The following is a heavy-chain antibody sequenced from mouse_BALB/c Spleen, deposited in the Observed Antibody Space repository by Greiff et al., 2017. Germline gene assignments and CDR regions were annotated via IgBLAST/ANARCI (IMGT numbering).Heavy chain of an antibody. Sequence: EVKLMESGGGLVQPGGSMKLSCVASGFTFSNYWMNWVRQSPEKGLEWVAEIRLKSNNYATHYAESVKGRFTISRDDSKSSVYLQMNNLRAEDTGIYYCTRGNYVYYFDYWGQGTTLTVSS. CDR1: GFTFSNYW. D-gene: IGHD2-1*01. CDR3: TRGNYVYYFDY. CDR2: IRLKSNNYAT. J-gene: IGHJ2*01. V-gene: IGHV6-6*02.